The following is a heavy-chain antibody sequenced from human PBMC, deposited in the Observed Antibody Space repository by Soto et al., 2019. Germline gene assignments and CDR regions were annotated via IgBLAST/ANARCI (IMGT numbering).Heavy chain of an antibody. V-gene: IGHV1-69*08. J-gene: IGHJ6*03. CDR2: IIPILGIA. CDR3: ARDREPAANPYYYYYIDV. D-gene: IGHD2-2*01. CDR1: GGTFSSYT. Sequence: QVQLVQSGAEVQKPGSSVKVSCKASGGTFSSYTISWVRQAPGQGLEWMGRIIPILGIANYAQKFQGRVTITADKSTSTAYMELSSLRSEDTAVYYCARDREPAANPYYYYYIDVWGKGTTVTVSS.